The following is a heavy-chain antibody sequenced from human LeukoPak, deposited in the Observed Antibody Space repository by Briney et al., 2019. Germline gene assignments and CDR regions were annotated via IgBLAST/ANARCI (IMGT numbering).Heavy chain of an antibody. CDR1: GGSFSGYY. J-gene: IGHJ4*02. V-gene: IGHV4-34*01. CDR2: INHSGST. Sequence: PSETLSLTCAVYGGSFSGYYWSWIRQPPGKGLEWIGKINHSGSTNYNPSLKSRVTISVDTSKNQFSLKLSSVTAADTAVYYCARGGFTQTDTAMVAHWGQGTLVTVSS. D-gene: IGHD5-18*01. CDR3: ARGGFTQTDTAMVAH.